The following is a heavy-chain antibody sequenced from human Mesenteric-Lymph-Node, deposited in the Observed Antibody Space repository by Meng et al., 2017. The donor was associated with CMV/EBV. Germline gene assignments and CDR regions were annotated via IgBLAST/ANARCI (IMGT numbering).Heavy chain of an antibody. D-gene: IGHD3-22*01. CDR3: ARDHYYDSSGYYYSFDY. V-gene: IGHV3-21*01. J-gene: IGHJ4*02. Sequence: FTFSSYSMNWVRQAPGKELEWVSSISSSSSYIYYADSVKGRFTISRDNAKNSLYLQMNSLRAEDTAVYYCARDHYYDSSGYYYSFDYWGQGTLVTVSS. CDR2: ISSSSSYI. CDR1: FTFSSYS.